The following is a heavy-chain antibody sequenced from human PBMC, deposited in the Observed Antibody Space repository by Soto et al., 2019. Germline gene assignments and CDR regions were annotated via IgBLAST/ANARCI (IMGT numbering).Heavy chain of an antibody. J-gene: IGHJ4*02. D-gene: IGHD3-16*01. Sequence: EVQLVESGGGLVQPGGSLRLSCAASGFTFSDHYMDWVRKVPGKGLEWVGRIRDKAHSYTTEYAASVKGRFTISRDDSKTSLYLQMNSLKTEDTAVYYCARPHSTTDYGSYFDYWGQGTLVIVSS. V-gene: IGHV3-72*01. CDR3: ARPHSTTDYGSYFDY. CDR1: GFTFSDHY. CDR2: IRDKAHSYTT.